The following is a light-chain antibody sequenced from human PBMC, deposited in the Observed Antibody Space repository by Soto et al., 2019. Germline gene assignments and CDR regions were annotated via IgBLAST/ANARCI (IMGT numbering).Light chain of an antibody. Sequence: AIPLTQSPSSLSASVGDRVTITCRASQGISSALAWYQQKPGKSPNLLLYDVSSLESGVPSRFSGSGSGTDFTLTISSLQPEDFATYCCQQFNTCPALTVGGGTEVEIK. CDR1: QGISSA. CDR2: DVS. CDR3: QQFNTCPALT. V-gene: IGKV1-13*02. J-gene: IGKJ4*01.